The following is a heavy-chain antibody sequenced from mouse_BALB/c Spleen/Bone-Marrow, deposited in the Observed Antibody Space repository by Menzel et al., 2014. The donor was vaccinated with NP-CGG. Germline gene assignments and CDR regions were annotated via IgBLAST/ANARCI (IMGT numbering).Heavy chain of an antibody. V-gene: IGHV4-1*02. CDR2: INPDSSTI. Sequence: EVKLMESGGGLVQPGGSLKLSCAASGFDFSKYWMSWVRQAPGKGLEWIGEINPDSSTINYTPSLKDKFIISRDNAKNTLYLQMSKVRSGDTALYYCSRLYYYGNFAYWGQGTMVTVSA. D-gene: IGHD1-1*01. J-gene: IGHJ3*01. CDR1: GFDFSKYW. CDR3: SRLYYYGNFAY.